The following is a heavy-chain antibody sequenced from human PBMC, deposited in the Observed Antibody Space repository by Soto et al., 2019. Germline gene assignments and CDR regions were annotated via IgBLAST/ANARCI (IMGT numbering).Heavy chain of an antibody. CDR2: ISGSGGST. CDR3: AKDLSPRRQPIDAFDI. Sequence: GGSRRRSWAASGFTFSSYAMSGVRQAPGKGLEWVSAISGSGGSTYYADSVKGRFTISRDNSKNTLYLQMNSLRAEDTAVYYCAKDLSPRRQPIDAFDIWGQGTMVTVSS. CDR1: GFTFSSYA. V-gene: IGHV3-23*01. D-gene: IGHD1-1*01. J-gene: IGHJ3*02.